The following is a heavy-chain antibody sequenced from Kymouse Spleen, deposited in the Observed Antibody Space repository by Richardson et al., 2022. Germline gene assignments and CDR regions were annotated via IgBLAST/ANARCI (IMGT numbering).Heavy chain of an antibody. J-gene: IGHJ4*02. CDR2: ISSSSSYI. D-gene: IGHD3-3*01. CDR1: GFTFSSYS. V-gene: IGHV3-21*03. CDR3: AREGTFWSGYYAYYFDY. Sequence: EVQLVESGGGLVKPGGSLRLSCAASGFTFSSYSMNWVRQAPGKGLEWVSSISSSSSYIYYADSVKGRFTISRDNAKNSLYLQMNSLRAEDTAVYYCAREGTFWSGYYAYYFDYWGQGTLVTVSS.